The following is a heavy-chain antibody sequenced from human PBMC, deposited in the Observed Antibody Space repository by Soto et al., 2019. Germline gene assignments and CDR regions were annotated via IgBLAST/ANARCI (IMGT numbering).Heavy chain of an antibody. D-gene: IGHD4-17*01. Sequence: GGSLRLSCAASGFTFSSYAMSWVRQAPGKGLEWVSAISGSGGSTYYADSVKGRFTISRDNSKNTLYLQMNSLRAEDTAVYYCAERKYGDYGGGDAFDIWGQGTMVTVSS. V-gene: IGHV3-23*01. CDR1: GFTFSSYA. CDR3: AERKYGDYGGGDAFDI. CDR2: ISGSGGST. J-gene: IGHJ3*02.